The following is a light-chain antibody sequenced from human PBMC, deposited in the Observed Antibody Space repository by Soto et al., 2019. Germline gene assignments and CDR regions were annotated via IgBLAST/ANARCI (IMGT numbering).Light chain of an antibody. CDR1: QSVSDK. J-gene: IGKJ5*01. CDR2: RAS. Sequence: EVLMTQSPDTLYVSPGERVTLSCRASQSVSDKLAWYQHKPGQGPRLLVYRASTRTLGIPARFSGSESGTENTLPISSRQAEDYLVFYCQQYNTRPVTFGQGTRLDIK. CDR3: QQYNTRPVT. V-gene: IGKV3-15*01.